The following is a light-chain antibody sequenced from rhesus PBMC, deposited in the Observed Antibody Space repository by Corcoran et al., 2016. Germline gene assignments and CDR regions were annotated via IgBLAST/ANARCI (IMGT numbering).Light chain of an antibody. CDR2: AAT. V-gene: IGKV1-28*02. CDR1: QGISSY. CDR3: QQYKSYPLT. Sequence: DIQMTQSPSSLSASVGDTVTITCRASQGISSYLNWFQQKPGKAPKLLIYAATTLQSGVPSRFSGSGSGTDVTLTISSLQPEDFATYYCQQYKSYPLTFGQGTKVEIK. J-gene: IGKJ1*01.